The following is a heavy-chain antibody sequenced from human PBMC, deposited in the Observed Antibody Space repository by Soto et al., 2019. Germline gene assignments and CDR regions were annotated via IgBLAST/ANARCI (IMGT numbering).Heavy chain of an antibody. D-gene: IGHD3-3*01. J-gene: IGHJ4*02. Sequence: EVQLLESGGGLVQPGGSLRLSCAASGFSFSSYAMSWVRQAPGKGLEWVSTITGSGGSTYYADSVKGRFTISRDSSKNTLYLQMNSVRAEDTAMYYCATDKKVFGVVMVFDYWGQGTLVTVSS. CDR3: ATDKKVFGVVMVFDY. V-gene: IGHV3-23*01. CDR2: ITGSGGST. CDR1: GFSFSSYA.